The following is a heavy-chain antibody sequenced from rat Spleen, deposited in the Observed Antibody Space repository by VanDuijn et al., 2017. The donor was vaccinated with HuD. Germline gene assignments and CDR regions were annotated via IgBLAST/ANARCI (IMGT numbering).Heavy chain of an antibody. V-gene: IGHV5-29*01. D-gene: IGHD1-10*01. CDR3: ARGTTYYFDY. CDR2: ISYDGSST. CDR1: GFTFSDYY. Sequence: EVQLVESDGGLVQPGRSLKLSCAASGFTFSDYYMAWVRQAPTKGLEWVATISYDGSSTYYRDSVKGRFTISRDNAKSTLYLQMDSLRSEDTATYYCARGTTYYFDYWGQGVMVTVSS. J-gene: IGHJ2*01.